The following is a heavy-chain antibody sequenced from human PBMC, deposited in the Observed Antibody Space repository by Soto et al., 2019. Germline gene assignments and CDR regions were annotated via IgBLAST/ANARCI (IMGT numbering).Heavy chain of an antibody. D-gene: IGHD2-2*01. CDR2: ISSSSSYI. Sequence: GGSLRLSCAASGFTFSSYSMNWVRQAPGKGLEWVSSISSSSSYIYYADSVKGRFTISRDNAKNSLYLQMNSLRAEDTAVYYCARLYCSSTSCSDILTGYPRPPHIDYWGQGTLVTVSS. CDR3: ARLYCSSTSCSDILTGYPRPPHIDY. J-gene: IGHJ4*02. CDR1: GFTFSSYS. V-gene: IGHV3-21*01.